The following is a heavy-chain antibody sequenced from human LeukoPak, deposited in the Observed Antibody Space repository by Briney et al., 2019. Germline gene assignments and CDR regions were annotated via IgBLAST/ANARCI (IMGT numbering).Heavy chain of an antibody. V-gene: IGHV3-48*04. D-gene: IGHD6-13*01. J-gene: IGHJ4*02. CDR3: ARDSRSWYRGWYFDY. Sequence: KPGGSLRLSCAASGFTFSSYSMNWVRQAPGKGLEWVSYISSSSSTIYYADSVKGRFTISRDNAKNSLYLQMNSLRAEDTAVYYCARDSRSWYRGWYFDYWGQGTLVTVSS. CDR2: ISSSSSTI. CDR1: GFTFSSYS.